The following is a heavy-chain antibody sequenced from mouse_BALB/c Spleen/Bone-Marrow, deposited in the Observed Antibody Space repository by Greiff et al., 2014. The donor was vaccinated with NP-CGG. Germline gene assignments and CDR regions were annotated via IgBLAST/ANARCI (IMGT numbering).Heavy chain of an antibody. Sequence: VQLQQSGAELVKPGASVKLSCTASGFNIKDTYMHWVEQRPEQGLEWIGRIDPANGNTKYDPKFQGKATITADTSSNTAYLQLSRLASEDTAGYYCARYYYGSSYFDYWGQGTTLTVSS. CDR1: GFNIKDTY. CDR2: IDPANGNT. V-gene: IGHV14-3*02. D-gene: IGHD1-1*01. CDR3: ARYYYGSSYFDY. J-gene: IGHJ2*01.